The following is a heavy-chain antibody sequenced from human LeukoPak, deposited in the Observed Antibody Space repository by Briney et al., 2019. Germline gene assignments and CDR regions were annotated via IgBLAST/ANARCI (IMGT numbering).Heavy chain of an antibody. D-gene: IGHD3-22*01. Sequence: GASVTVSCKVSGYTLTELSMHWVRQAPGKGLEWMGGFDPEDGETIYAQKFQGRVTMTEDTSTDTAYMELSSLRSEDTAVYYCAIAVVVFRGLDYWGQGTLVTVSS. V-gene: IGHV1-24*01. J-gene: IGHJ4*02. CDR3: AIAVVVFRGLDY. CDR2: FDPEDGET. CDR1: GYTLTELS.